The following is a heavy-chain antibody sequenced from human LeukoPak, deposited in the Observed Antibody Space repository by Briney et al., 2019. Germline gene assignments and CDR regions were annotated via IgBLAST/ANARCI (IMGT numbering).Heavy chain of an antibody. CDR3: ARSPVLRFLEWLLLLDY. V-gene: IGHV4-39*01. Sequence: SETLSLTCTVSGGSISSSSYYWGWIRQPPGKGLEWIGSIYYSGSTYYNPSLKSRVTISVDTSKNQFSLKLSSVTAADTAVYYCARSPVLRFLEWLLLLDYWGQGTLATVSS. CDR2: IYYSGST. CDR1: GGSISSSSYY. J-gene: IGHJ4*02. D-gene: IGHD3-3*01.